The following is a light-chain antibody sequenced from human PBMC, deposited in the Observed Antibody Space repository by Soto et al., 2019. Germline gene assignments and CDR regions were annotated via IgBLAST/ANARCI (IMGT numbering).Light chain of an antibody. V-gene: IGKV3-11*01. CDR1: QSVSSY. J-gene: IGKJ1*01. CDR3: QQRSNWPWT. Sequence: EIVMTQSPATLSVSPGERATLSCRASQSVSSYLAWYKQKPGQAPRLLIYDASNRATGIPARVSGSGSGTDVTLTISSLEPEDFAVYYCQQRSNWPWTFGQGTKVDIK. CDR2: DAS.